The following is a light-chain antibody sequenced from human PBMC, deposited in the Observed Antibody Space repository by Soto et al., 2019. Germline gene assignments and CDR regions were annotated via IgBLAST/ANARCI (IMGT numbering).Light chain of an antibody. V-gene: IGLV1-51*01. CDR3: GTWDSSLSVLYV. CDR1: NSNIGNNY. J-gene: IGLJ1*01. CDR2: DND. Sequence: QSVLTQPPSVSAAPGQKVTISCSGSNSNIGNNYVSWYQQFPGTAPKLLIYDNDKRPSGIPDRFSGSKSGTSATLGISGLQTGDEADYYCGTWDSSLSVLYVFGTGTKLTVL.